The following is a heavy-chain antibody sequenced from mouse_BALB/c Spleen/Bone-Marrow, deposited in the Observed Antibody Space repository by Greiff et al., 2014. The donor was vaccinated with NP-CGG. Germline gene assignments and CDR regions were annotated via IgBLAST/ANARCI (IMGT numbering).Heavy chain of an antibody. CDR3: ARAGAFDY. CDR1: GFSLTSYG. Sequence: VQRVESGPGLVAPSQSLSITCTVSGFSLTSYGVHWVRQPPGKGLEWLGVIWAGGNTNYNSALMSRLSISKDNSKSQVFLKMNSQQTDDTAMYYCARAGAFDYWGQGTTLTVSS. CDR2: IWAGGNT. V-gene: IGHV2-9*02. J-gene: IGHJ2*01.